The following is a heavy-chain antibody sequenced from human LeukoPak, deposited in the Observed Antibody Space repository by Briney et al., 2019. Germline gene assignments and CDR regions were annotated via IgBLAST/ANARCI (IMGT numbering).Heavy chain of an antibody. D-gene: IGHD3-10*01. V-gene: IGHV4-34*01. CDR3: ARRNSGSGRSDY. J-gene: IGHJ4*02. Sequence: SETLSLTCAVYGGSFSGYYWSWIRQPPGKGLEWIGEINHSGSTNYNPPLKSRVTISVDTSKNQFSLKLSSVTAADTAVYYCARRNSGSGRSDYWGQGTLVTVSS. CDR1: GGSFSGYY. CDR2: INHSGST.